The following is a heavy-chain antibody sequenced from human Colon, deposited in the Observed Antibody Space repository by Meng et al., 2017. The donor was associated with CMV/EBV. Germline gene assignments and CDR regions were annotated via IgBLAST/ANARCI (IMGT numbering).Heavy chain of an antibody. J-gene: IGHJ4*02. CDR1: GFTFHDYT. Sequence: GESLKISCAASGFTFHDYTMHWVRQAPGKGLEWVSLISWDGTYTYYADSVKGRFTISRDNAKNTLYLQMNSLRAEDTAIYYCAKDMWGLGDYWGQGTLVTVSS. D-gene: IGHD7-27*01. CDR3: AKDMWGLGDY. CDR2: ISWDGTYT. V-gene: IGHV3-43*01.